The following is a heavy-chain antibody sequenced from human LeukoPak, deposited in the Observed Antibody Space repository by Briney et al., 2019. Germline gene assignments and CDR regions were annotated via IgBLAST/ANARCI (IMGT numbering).Heavy chain of an antibody. CDR2: INPNSGGT. CDR3: ARVSGYFDWLLSYDY. Sequence: GASVKVSCKASGYSFTAYYMHWVRQAPGQGLEWMGWINPNSGGTNYAQKFQGRVTMTRDTSITTAYMEMSRLRSDDTALYYCARVSGYFDWLLSYDYWGQGTLVTVSS. J-gene: IGHJ4*02. CDR1: GYSFTAYY. D-gene: IGHD3-9*01. V-gene: IGHV1-2*02.